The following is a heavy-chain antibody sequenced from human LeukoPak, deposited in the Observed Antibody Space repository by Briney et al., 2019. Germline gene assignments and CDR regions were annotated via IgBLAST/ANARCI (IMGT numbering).Heavy chain of an antibody. J-gene: IGHJ6*04. CDR1: GFTFSSYA. V-gene: IGHV3-23*01. Sequence: QTGGSLRLSCAASGFTFSSYAMHWVRQAPGKGLEWVSSISGGGGSTYYADSVKGRFTISRDNSKNTLYLQMNSLRIEDMAIYYCARDPYNGAYSEGYYYCWMDVWGKGTTVTVSS. CDR2: ISGGGGST. CDR3: ARDPYNGAYSEGYYYCWMDV. D-gene: IGHD1-1*01.